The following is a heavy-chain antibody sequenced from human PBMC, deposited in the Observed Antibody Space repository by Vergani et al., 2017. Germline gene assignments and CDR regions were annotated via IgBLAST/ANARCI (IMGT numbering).Heavy chain of an antibody. CDR2: INHSGST. J-gene: IGHJ5*01. D-gene: IGHD3-9*01. V-gene: IGHV4-34*01. Sequence: QVQLQQWGAGLLKPSETLSLTCAVYGGSFSGYYWSWIRQPPGKGLEWIGEINHSGSTNYNPSLKSRVTISVDTSKNQFSLKLSSVTAADTAFYFCARRGRMGILTGRFAHHGFDVWGRGILVTVSS. CDR1: GGSFSGYY. CDR3: ARRGRMGILTGRFAHHGFDV.